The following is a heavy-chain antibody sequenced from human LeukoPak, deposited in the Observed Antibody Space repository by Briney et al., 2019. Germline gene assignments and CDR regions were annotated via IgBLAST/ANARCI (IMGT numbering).Heavy chain of an antibody. CDR3: ARYGNGAWLAHYSFDI. CDR2: ITTDSTYV. V-gene: IGHV3-21*01. D-gene: IGHD6-19*01. J-gene: IGHJ3*02. Sequence: GGSLRLSCAVSGFTFSTCSMNWVRQAPGKGLEWVSSITTDSTYVYYADSVKGRFTISRDNAKNSLSLQMDSLRAEDTAVYYCARYGNGAWLAHYSFDIWGQGTMVTVSS. CDR1: GFTFSTCS.